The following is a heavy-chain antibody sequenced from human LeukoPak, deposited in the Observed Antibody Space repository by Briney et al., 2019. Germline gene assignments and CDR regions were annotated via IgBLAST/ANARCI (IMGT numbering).Heavy chain of an antibody. D-gene: IGHD2-2*01. CDR2: IIPIFGTA. Sequence: GASVKVSCKASGGTFSSYAISWVRQAPGQGLEWMGGIIPIFGTANYAQKFQGRVTITADESTSTAYMELSSLRSEDTAVYYCARARQLLENWFDPWGQGTLVTVSS. V-gene: IGHV1-69*13. J-gene: IGHJ5*02. CDR3: ARARQLLENWFDP. CDR1: GGTFSSYA.